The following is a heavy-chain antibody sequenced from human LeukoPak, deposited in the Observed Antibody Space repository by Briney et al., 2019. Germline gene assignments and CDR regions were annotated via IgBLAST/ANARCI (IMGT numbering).Heavy chain of an antibody. CDR3: ARDRSYYDSSGFYKYAFDI. V-gene: IGHV4-61*01. CDR1: VGSASRGSYF. J-gene: IGHJ3*02. Sequence: SETLSLTRILSVGSASRGSYFSSWTRQPPGEGLDWLRHIYFSGSTNYNPSLKSRVTMSVDTSKNQFSLKLSSVTAADTAVYYCARDRSYYDSSGFYKYAFDIWGQGTVVTVSS. CDR2: IYFSGST. D-gene: IGHD3-22*01.